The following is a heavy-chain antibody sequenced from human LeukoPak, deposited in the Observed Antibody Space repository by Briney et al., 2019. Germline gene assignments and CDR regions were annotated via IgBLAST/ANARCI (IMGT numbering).Heavy chain of an antibody. CDR1: GYSFTNFW. CDR3: ARSRGDNNWFDP. V-gene: IGHV5-51*01. Sequence: GESLKISCKASGYSFTNFWLGWVRQMPGKGLEWMGIIYPGDSDTRYSPSFEGQVTISADKSIGTAYLQLGSLKASDTAMYYCARSRGDNNWFDPWGQGTLVTVSS. CDR2: IYPGDSDT. J-gene: IGHJ5*02. D-gene: IGHD7-27*01.